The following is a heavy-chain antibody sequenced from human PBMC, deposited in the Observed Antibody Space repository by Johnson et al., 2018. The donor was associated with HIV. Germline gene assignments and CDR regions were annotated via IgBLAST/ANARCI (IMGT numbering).Heavy chain of an antibody. D-gene: IGHD6-6*01. CDR2: MSFDGNNR. CDR1: GFTFSSNP. Sequence: QMQLVESGGGLVQPGGSLRLSCAASGFTFSSNPMHWVRQAPGKGLAWVAVMSFDGNNRYYADSVKGRFTISRDNSKNTLYLQMNSLGHEDTAVYYCARDSSNSFRFEIYAFDIWGQGTMVTVSS. J-gene: IGHJ3*02. CDR3: ARDSSNSFRFEIYAFDI. V-gene: IGHV3-30-3*01.